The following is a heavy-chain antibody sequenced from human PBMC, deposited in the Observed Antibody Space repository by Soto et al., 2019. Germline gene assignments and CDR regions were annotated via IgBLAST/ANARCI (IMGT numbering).Heavy chain of an antibody. J-gene: IGHJ4*02. CDR3: AKVDCGSPGCRLIDY. CDR2: ITGNGETT. CDR1: GFTFINHA. Sequence: PVGSLRLSCAGSGFTFINHAMNWVRQAPGKGLEWVTGITGNGETTNYADSVKGRFTISRDNSKNTLYLQMNSLRAEDTAVYYCAKVDCGSPGCRLIDYWGQGTLVTVSS. V-gene: IGHV3-23*01. D-gene: IGHD2-2*01.